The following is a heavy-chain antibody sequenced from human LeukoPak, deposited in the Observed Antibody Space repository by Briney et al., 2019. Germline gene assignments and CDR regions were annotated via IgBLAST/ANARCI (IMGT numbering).Heavy chain of an antibody. CDR3: ARAREMATNHNADT. CDR1: GFAFSSYA. V-gene: IGHV3-23*01. D-gene: IGHD5-24*01. J-gene: IGHJ5*02. Sequence: GGSLRLSCAASGFAFSSYAMSWVRQAPGKGLEWVSAIGGSVISTYYADSVKGRFTISRDNSKNTLYVEMNSLRAEDTAVYYCARAREMATNHNADTWGQGTLVTVSS. CDR2: IGGSVIST.